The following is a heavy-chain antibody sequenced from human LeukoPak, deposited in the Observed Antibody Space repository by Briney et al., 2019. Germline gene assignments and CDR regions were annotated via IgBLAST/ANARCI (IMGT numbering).Heavy chain of an antibody. J-gene: IGHJ6*02. CDR1: GVTFSSYA. V-gene: IGHV3-30-3*01. CDR2: ISYDGSNK. CDR3: ARDQGRAWEPLAYGMDV. D-gene: IGHD1-26*01. Sequence: PGGSLRLSCAASGVTFSSYAMHWVRQAPGKGLEWMAVISYDGSNKYYADSVKGRFTISRDNSKNTLYLQMNSLRAEDTAVYYCARDQGRAWEPLAYGMDVWGQGTTVNVSS.